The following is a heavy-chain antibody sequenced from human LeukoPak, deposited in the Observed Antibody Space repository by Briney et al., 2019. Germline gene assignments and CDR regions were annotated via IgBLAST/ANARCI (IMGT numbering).Heavy chain of an antibody. D-gene: IGHD3-10*01. CDR3: ARDYASDY. CDR2: ISSSGDST. J-gene: IGHJ4*02. V-gene: IGHV3-23*01. Sequence: PGGSLRLSCAASGFTFSSTAMSWVRQAPGKGLEWVSGISSSGDSTHYADSVKGRFTISRDNSKNTLYLQLSSLRAEDTAVYYCARDYASDYWGQGTLVTVSS. CDR1: GFTFSSTA.